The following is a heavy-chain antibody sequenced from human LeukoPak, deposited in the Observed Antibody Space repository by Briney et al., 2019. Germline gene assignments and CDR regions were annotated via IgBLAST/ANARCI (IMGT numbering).Heavy chain of an antibody. V-gene: IGHV4-59*08. J-gene: IGHJ4*02. CDR3: ARHGVLGLFDC. CDR2: IYYSGST. CDR1: GGSISSYY. Sequence: SETLSLTCTVSGGSISSYYCSWIRQPPGNGLEWIGYIYYSGSTNYNPSLKSRVTISVDTSKNQFSLKLSSVTAADTAVYYCARHGVLGLFDCWGQGTLVTVSS. D-gene: IGHD3-10*02.